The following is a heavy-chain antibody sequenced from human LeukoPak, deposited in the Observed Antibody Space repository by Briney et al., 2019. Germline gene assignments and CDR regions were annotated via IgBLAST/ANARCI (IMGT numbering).Heavy chain of an antibody. Sequence: SETLSLTCSVSGGSISSYFWSWIRQAPGKGLEWIGYIYNSGSTSYSPSLKSRVTISVDTSKNQFSLKLTSVTAADTAVYYCARGLEHYYYGMDVWGQGTTVTVSS. J-gene: IGHJ6*02. CDR1: GGSISSYF. D-gene: IGHD1-1*01. V-gene: IGHV4-59*01. CDR3: ARGLEHYYYGMDV. CDR2: IYNSGST.